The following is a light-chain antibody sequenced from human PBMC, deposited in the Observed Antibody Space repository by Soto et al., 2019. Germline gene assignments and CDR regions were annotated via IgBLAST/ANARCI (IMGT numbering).Light chain of an antibody. CDR1: AGAVTSGHY. V-gene: IGLV7-46*01. CDR3: LLSYSGVRV. CDR2: DTF. Sequence: QTVVTQEPSLTVSPGGTVTLTCGSSAGAVTSGHYPYWFQQKPGQAPRTLIYDTFNKHSWTPARFSGSLLGGKAALTLSGAQPEDEADYYCLLSYSGVRVFGGGTKVTVL. J-gene: IGLJ2*01.